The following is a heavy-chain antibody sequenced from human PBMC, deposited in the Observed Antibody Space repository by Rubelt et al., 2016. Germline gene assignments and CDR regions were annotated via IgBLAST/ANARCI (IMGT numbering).Heavy chain of an antibody. V-gene: IGHV4-34*02. D-gene: IGHD2-15*01. Sequence: QVQLQQWGAGLLKPSETLSLTCAVYGGSFSNYYWSWLRQPPGKGLEWIGEINHSGGTNYNPSLESRVTISLDTSKTHFYLKLSSVTAADTAVYYCARWSYRMFDYWGQGTLVTVSS. CDR3: ARWSYRMFDY. CDR1: GGSFSNYY. CDR2: INHSGGT. J-gene: IGHJ4*02.